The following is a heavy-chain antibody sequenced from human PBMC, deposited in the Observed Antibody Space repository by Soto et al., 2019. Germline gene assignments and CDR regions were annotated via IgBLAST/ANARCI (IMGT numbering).Heavy chain of an antibody. CDR1: GGTFSSYA. Sequence: SVKVSCKASGGTFSSYAISWVRQAPGQGLEWMGGIIPIFGTANYAQKFQGRVTITADKSTSTAYMELSSLRSEDTAVYYCAGPEVGATAYGMDVWGQGTTVTVSS. D-gene: IGHD1-26*01. CDR3: AGPEVGATAYGMDV. J-gene: IGHJ6*02. CDR2: IIPIFGTA. V-gene: IGHV1-69*06.